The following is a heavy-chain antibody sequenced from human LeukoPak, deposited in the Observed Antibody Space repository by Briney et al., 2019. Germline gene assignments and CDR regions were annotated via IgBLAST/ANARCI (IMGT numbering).Heavy chain of an antibody. V-gene: IGHV4-39*07. CDR1: GGSISRDSYY. D-gene: IGHD3-16*01. CDR2: IYYSGSA. CDR3: AREPLGGPKYNWFDP. J-gene: IGHJ5*02. Sequence: SETLSLTCTVSGGSISRDSYYWGWIRQPPGRGLEWIGNIYYSGSAYYNPSLKSRVTMSVDTSKNLFSLRLSSATAADTAVYYCAREPLGGPKYNWFDPWGQGTLVTVSS.